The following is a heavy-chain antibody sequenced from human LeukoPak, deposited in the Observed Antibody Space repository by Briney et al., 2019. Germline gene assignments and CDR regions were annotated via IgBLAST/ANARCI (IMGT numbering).Heavy chain of an antibody. CDR2: ISSSSSYI. D-gene: IGHD3-10*01. CDR1: GFTFSSYS. CDR3: AMSGYYGSGSYLEFDP. V-gene: IGHV3-21*01. J-gene: IGHJ5*02. Sequence: PGGSLRLSCAASGFTFSSYSMNWVRQAPGKGLEWVSSISSSSSYIYYADSVKGRFTISRDNAKNSLYLQMNSLRAEDTAVYYCAMSGYYGSGSYLEFDPWGQGTLVTVSS.